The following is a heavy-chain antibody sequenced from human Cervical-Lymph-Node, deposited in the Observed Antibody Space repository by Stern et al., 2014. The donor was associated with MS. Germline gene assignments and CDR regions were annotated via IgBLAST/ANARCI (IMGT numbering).Heavy chain of an antibody. CDR3: AALVRGSYFY. Sequence: VQLVESGAEVKKPGESLKISCKGSGYSFTLYWIGWVRQMPGKGLESMVSLYPGDSHTRFSPSFPGKVTISACKSISTAHLQWSSLKASDTSMYYCAALVRGSYFYWGQGTLVTVSS. D-gene: IGHD1-26*01. CDR2: LYPGDSHT. J-gene: IGHJ4*02. V-gene: IGHV5-51*01. CDR1: GYSFTLYW.